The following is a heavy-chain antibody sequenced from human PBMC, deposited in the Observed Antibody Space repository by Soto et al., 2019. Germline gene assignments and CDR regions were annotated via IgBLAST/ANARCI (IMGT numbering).Heavy chain of an antibody. CDR2: INHSGST. CDR1: GGSFSGYY. J-gene: IGHJ5*02. D-gene: IGHD3-9*01. CDR3: ARDRLANWFDP. V-gene: IGHV4-34*01. Sequence: SETLSLTCAVYGGSFSGYYWSWIRQPPGKGLEWIGEINHSGSTNYNPSLKSRATISVDTSKNQFSLKLSSVTAADTAVYYCARDRLANWFDPWGQGTLVTVSS.